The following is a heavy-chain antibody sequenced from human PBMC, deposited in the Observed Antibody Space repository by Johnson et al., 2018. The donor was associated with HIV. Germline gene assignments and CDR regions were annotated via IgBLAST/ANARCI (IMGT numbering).Heavy chain of an antibody. Sequence: VQLVESGGDWVQRGGSLRLSCAASGFTFDDYGMSWVRQAPGKGLEWVSGINWNGGSTGYADSVKGRFTISRDNAKNSLYLQMNSLRAEDTALYYCARDPTIAWDLKGDAFDIWGQGTMVTVSS. J-gene: IGHJ3*02. D-gene: IGHD1-26*01. CDR2: INWNGGST. CDR1: GFTFDDYG. CDR3: ARDPTIAWDLKGDAFDI. V-gene: IGHV3-20*04.